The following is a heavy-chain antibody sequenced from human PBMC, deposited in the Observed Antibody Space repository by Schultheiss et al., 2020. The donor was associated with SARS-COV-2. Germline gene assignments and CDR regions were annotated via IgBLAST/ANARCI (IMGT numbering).Heavy chain of an antibody. CDR2: ISGSGGST. CDR3: ARDGCSSTSCYGIYYYGMDV. D-gene: IGHD2-2*01. Sequence: GGSLRLSCSASGFTFSSYSMNWVRQAPGKGLEWVSAISGSGGSTYYADSVKGRFTISRDNAKNSLYLQMNSLRDEDTAVYYCARDGCSSTSCYGIYYYGMDVWGQGTTVTVSS. J-gene: IGHJ6*02. CDR1: GFTFSSYS. V-gene: IGHV3-48*02.